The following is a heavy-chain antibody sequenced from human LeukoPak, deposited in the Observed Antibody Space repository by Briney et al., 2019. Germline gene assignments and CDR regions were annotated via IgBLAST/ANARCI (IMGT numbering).Heavy chain of an antibody. J-gene: IGHJ4*02. CDR1: GGTFSSYA. V-gene: IGHV1-69*13. Sequence: GASVTVSCKASGGTFSSYAISWVRQVPGQGLEWMGGIIPIFGTANYAQKFQGRVTITADESTSTAYMELSSLRSEDTAVYYCASSRIAAAGTGDYFDYWGQGTLVTVSS. CDR3: ASSRIAAAGTGDYFDY. CDR2: IIPIFGTA. D-gene: IGHD6-13*01.